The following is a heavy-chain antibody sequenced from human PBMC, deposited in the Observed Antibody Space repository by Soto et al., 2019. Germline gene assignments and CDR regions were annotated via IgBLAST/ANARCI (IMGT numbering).Heavy chain of an antibody. CDR3: ARGRHYYDSSGSNWFDP. CDR2: IYYSGNT. D-gene: IGHD3-22*01. J-gene: IGHJ5*02. V-gene: IGHV4-59*01. Sequence: PSETLSLTCTVSGGSISSYYWSWIRQPPGKGLEWIRYIYYSGNTNYNTSLRSRVTISVDTSKNQYSLKLRTVTDADTAFYFCARGRHYYDSSGSNWFDPWGQGTLVTVS. CDR1: GGSISSYY.